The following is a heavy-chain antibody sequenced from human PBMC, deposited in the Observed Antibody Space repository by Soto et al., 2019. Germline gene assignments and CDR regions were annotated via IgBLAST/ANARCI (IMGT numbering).Heavy chain of an antibody. Sequence: GGSLRLSCEASGFTFSGYWMSWVRQAPGKGLEWVADIKHDGSVQYYVDSVKGRFTVSRDNAKKLLYLQMNGLRAEDTALYYCARAPYSNGWYRFDLWGQGTLVTVST. J-gene: IGHJ4*02. CDR3: ARAPYSNGWYRFDL. CDR2: IKHDGSVQ. V-gene: IGHV3-7*03. D-gene: IGHD6-19*01. CDR1: GFTFSGYW.